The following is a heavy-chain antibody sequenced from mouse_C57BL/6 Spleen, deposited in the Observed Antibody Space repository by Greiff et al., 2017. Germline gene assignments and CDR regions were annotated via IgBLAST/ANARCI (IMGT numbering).Heavy chain of an antibody. Sequence: VQLQQSGAELARPGASVKMSCKASGYTFTSYMMHWVKQRPGQGLEWIGYINPSSGYTKYNQKFKDKATLTADKSSSTAYMQLSSLTSEDSAVYYCASTRGDYYAMDYWGQGTSVTVSS. D-gene: IGHD3-3*01. CDR3: ASTRGDYYAMDY. CDR2: INPSSGYT. V-gene: IGHV1-4*01. J-gene: IGHJ4*01. CDR1: GYTFTSYM.